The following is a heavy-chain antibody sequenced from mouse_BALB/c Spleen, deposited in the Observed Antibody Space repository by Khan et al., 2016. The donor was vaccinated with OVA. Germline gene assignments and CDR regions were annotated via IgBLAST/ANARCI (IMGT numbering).Heavy chain of an antibody. V-gene: IGHV1-4*01. J-gene: IGHJ4*01. CDR3: ASDFHYYGSRGALDY. Sequence: QVQLQQSGAELARPGASVKMSCKASGYIFTSYSMHWIKQRPGQGLEWIGNINPSKAYTNYNQKFKEKATLTADKYSSTAYTQLRNQTSEDSAVYYFASDFHYYGSRGALDYWGQGTSVTVSS. D-gene: IGHD1-1*01. CDR2: INPSKAYT. CDR1: GYIFTSYS.